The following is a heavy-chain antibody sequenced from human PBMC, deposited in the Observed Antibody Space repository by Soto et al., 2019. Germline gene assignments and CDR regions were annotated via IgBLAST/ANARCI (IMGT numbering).Heavy chain of an antibody. CDR2: IYYSGST. CDR3: ARDADILTGYPWVYFDY. CDR1: GGSISSYY. D-gene: IGHD3-9*01. V-gene: IGHV4-59*01. J-gene: IGHJ4*02. Sequence: SETLSLTCTVSGGSISSYYWSWIRQPPGKGLEWIGYIYYSGSTNYNPSLKSRVTISVDTSKNQFSLKLSSMTAADTAVYYCARDADILTGYPWVYFDYWGQGTLVTVSS.